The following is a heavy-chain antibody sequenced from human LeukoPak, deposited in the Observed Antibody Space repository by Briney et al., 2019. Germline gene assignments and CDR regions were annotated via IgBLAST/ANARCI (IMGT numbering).Heavy chain of an antibody. CDR1: GFILSNYV. Sequence: GGSLRLSCAATGFILSNYVMHWVRQAPGKGLQWVAVMSSEGSSKYYGDSVKGRFTISRDYSKNTLYLQMNSLRPDDTAVYYCARGVSGSSWFTTYGMDVWGQGTTVTVSS. J-gene: IGHJ6*02. CDR2: MSSEGSSK. V-gene: IGHV3-30-3*01. D-gene: IGHD6-13*01. CDR3: ARGVSGSSWFTTYGMDV.